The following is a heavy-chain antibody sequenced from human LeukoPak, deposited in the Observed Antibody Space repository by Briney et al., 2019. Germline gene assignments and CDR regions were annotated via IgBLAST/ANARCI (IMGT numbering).Heavy chain of an antibody. CDR2: TNSDETST. V-gene: IGHV3-74*01. J-gene: IGHJ6*02. Sequence: GGSLRLSCAASGFTFSVYWMHWVRQAPGKGLVWVSGTNSDETSTIYADSVKGRFTISRDNAKNTLYLQMNSLRAEDTALYYCARGKYPYSLDVWGQGTTVSVSS. D-gene: IGHD2-2*02. CDR3: ARGKYPYSLDV. CDR1: GFTFSVYW.